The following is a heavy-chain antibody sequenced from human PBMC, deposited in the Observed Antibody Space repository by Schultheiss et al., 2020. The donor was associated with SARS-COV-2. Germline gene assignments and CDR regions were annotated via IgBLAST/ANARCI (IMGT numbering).Heavy chain of an antibody. D-gene: IGHD1-26*01. V-gene: IGHV1-18*01. J-gene: IGHJ4*02. CDR2: ISAYNGNT. Sequence: ASVKVSCKASGYTFTSYGISWVRQAPGQGLEWMGWISAYNGNTNYAQKFRGRVTMTRNTSISTAYMELSSLRSEDTAVYYCARGRSRWERDRYYFDYWGQGTLVTVSS. CDR3: ARGRSRWERDRYYFDY. CDR1: GYTFTSYG.